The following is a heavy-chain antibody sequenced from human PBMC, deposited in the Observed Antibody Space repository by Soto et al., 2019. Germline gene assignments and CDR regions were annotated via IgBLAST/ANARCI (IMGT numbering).Heavy chain of an antibody. CDR1: GFTFSSYS. V-gene: IGHV3-48*02. Sequence: EVQLVESGGGLVQPGVSLRLSGAASGFTFSSYSMNWVRQAPGQGQDWVSYISSSSSTIYYAYSVQGRFTISTDNAKNTWYPQMNSRVDGDTAVYYCARDLGAIVGDVGIHSYFYYWGEGTIVPVSS. CDR2: ISSSSSTI. D-gene: IGHD1-26*01. CDR3: ARDLGAIVGDVGIHSYFYY. J-gene: IGHJ4*02.